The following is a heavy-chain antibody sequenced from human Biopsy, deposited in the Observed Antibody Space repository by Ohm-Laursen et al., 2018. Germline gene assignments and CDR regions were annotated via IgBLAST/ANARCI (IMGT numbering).Heavy chain of an antibody. D-gene: IGHD1-26*01. CDR3: ARDALGGGSYRFFY. V-gene: IGHV1-69*13. Sequence: SVKVPCNASGGTFTNYAISWVRQAPGQGLEWMGGIIPIFGTANYAQKFQGRVTITADESTSTAYMELSSLRSDDTAVYYCARDALGGGSYRFFYWGQGSLVTVSS. J-gene: IGHJ4*02. CDR1: GGTFTNYA. CDR2: IIPIFGTA.